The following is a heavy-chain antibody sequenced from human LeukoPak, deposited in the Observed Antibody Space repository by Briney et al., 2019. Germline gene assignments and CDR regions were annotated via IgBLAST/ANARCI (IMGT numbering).Heavy chain of an antibody. V-gene: IGHV1-24*01. Sequence: GAPVKVSCKVSGYTLTELSTHWVRQPPGKGLEWMGGFDPEDGETIYAQKFQGRVTMTEDTSTDTAYMGLSSLTSEDTAVYYCATEKTVGATPGAFDIWGQGTMVTVSS. J-gene: IGHJ3*02. D-gene: IGHD1-26*01. CDR3: ATEKTVGATPGAFDI. CDR1: GYTLTELS. CDR2: FDPEDGET.